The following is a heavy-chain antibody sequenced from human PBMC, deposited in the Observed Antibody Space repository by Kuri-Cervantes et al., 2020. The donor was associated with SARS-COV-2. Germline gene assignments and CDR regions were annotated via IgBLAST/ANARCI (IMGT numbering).Heavy chain of an antibody. CDR3: ARDHRMITFGGVIDHFDY. CDR1: GYTFTSYG. D-gene: IGHD3-16*02. Sequence: ASVKVSCKASGYTFTSYGISWVRQAPGQGLEWMGWISGYNGNTNYAQKLQGRVTMTTDTSTSTADMGLRSLRSDDTAVYYCARDHRMITFGGVIDHFDYWGQGTLVTVSS. J-gene: IGHJ4*02. CDR2: ISGYNGNT. V-gene: IGHV1-18*04.